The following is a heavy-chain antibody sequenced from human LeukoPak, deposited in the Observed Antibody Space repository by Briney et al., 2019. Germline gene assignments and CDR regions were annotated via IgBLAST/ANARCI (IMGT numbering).Heavy chain of an antibody. CDR2: IRSKANSYAT. CDR1: GFTFSGSD. Sequence: GGPLKLSCAASGFTFSGSDMHWVRQASGKGLEWVGRIRSKANSYATAYAASVKGRFTISRDDSKNTAYLQMNSLKTEDTAVYYCTGTGEYYDFWSGYGDYYYMDVWGKGTTVTVSS. J-gene: IGHJ6*03. V-gene: IGHV3-73*01. D-gene: IGHD3-3*01. CDR3: TGTGEYYDFWSGYGDYYYMDV.